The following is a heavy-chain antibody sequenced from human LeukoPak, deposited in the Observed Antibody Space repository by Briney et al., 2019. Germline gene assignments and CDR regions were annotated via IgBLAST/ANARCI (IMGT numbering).Heavy chain of an antibody. J-gene: IGHJ5*02. V-gene: IGHV1-8*02. CDR2: MNPNSGNT. CDR1: GYTFTSYG. CDR3: ARAERIAARPGYNWFDP. D-gene: IGHD6-6*01. Sequence: ASVKVSCKASGYTFTSYGINWVRQATGQGLEWMGWMNPNSGNTGYAQKFQGRVTMTRNTSISTAYMELSSLRSEDTAVYYCARAERIAARPGYNWFDPWGQGTLVTVSS.